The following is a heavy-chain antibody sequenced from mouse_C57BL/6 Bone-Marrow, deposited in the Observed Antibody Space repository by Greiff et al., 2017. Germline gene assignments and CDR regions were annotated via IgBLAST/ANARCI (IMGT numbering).Heavy chain of an antibody. CDR3: AKGGYYGSSIYWYFDV. D-gene: IGHD1-1*01. Sequence: VKLVESGPGLVQPSQSLSITCTVSGFSLTSYGVHWVRQSPGKGLEWLGVIWRGGSTDYTAAFMSRLSITKDNSKSQVFFKMNSLQADDTAIYYCAKGGYYGSSIYWYFDVWGTGTTVTVSS. V-gene: IGHV2-5*01. CDR1: GFSLTSYG. CDR2: IWRGGST. J-gene: IGHJ1*03.